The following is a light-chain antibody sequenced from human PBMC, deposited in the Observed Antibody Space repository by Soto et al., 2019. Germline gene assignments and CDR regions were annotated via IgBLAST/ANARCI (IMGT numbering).Light chain of an antibody. V-gene: IGKV3-20*01. CDR2: GAS. CDR3: QYYGASPLYT. J-gene: IGKJ2*01. Sequence: EMVLTQSPGTLSLSPGKRATLSCRASQRVTSVHLAWYQQRPGQAPRLLIYGASNRATGVTERFTGSASGADFNLTISRLGPEDLATYYCQYYGASPLYTFGRGTKLEIE. CDR1: QRVTSVH.